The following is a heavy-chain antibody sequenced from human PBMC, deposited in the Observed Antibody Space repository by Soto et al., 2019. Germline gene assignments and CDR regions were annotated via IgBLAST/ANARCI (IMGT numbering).Heavy chain of an antibody. J-gene: IGHJ4*02. D-gene: IGHD2-2*01. CDR1: GFTFSSYG. V-gene: IGHV3-33*01. CDR3: AREGVRYCSSTSCRVFDY. Sequence: PGGSLRLSCAASGFTFSSYGMHWVRQAPGKGLKWVAVIWYDGSNKYYADSVKGRFTISRDNSKNTLYLQMNSLRAEDTAVYYCAREGVRYCSSTSCRVFDYWGQGTLVTVSS. CDR2: IWYDGSNK.